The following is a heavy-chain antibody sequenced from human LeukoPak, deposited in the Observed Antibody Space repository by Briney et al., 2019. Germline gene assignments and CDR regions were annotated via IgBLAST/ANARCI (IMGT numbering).Heavy chain of an antibody. CDR3: ARAMRGYSYGPFDY. CDR2: IYYSGST. CDR1: GGSISSYY. Sequence: SETLSPTCTVSGGSISSYYWSWIRQPPGKGLEWIGYIYYSGSTNYNPSLKSRVTISVDTSKNQFSLKLSSVTAADTAVYYCARAMRGYSYGPFDYWGQGTLVTVSS. J-gene: IGHJ4*02. V-gene: IGHV4-59*01. D-gene: IGHD5-18*01.